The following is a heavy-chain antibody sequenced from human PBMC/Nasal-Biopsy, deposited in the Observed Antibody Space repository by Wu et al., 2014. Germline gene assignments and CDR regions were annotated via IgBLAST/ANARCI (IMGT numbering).Heavy chain of an antibody. V-gene: IGHV4-39*01. D-gene: IGHD4-23*01. CDR3: ARAGNRATVVTGYYGMDV. Sequence: TLSLTCTVSGGSISSSSYYWGWIRQPPGKGLEWIGSIYSSGNTYCNPSLTSRVTMSVDTSKNQFSLKLSSVTAADTAVYYCARAGNRATVVTGYYGMDVWGQGTTVTVSS. CDR2: IYSSGNT. J-gene: IGHJ6*02. CDR1: GGSISSSSYY.